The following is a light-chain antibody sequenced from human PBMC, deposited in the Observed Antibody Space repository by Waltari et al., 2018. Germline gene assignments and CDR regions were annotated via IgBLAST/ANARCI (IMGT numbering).Light chain of an antibody. Sequence: QSVLTQPPSASGTPGQRVTLPCSGSRSNHRNNYVNWYHQVPGTAPKLLIYRNNQPPSGVPDRVSGSKSGTSASLAISGLRSEDEGDYYCAAWDDSLSGVVFGGGTKLTVL. CDR2: RNN. CDR3: AAWDDSLSGVV. V-gene: IGLV1-47*01. J-gene: IGLJ2*01. CDR1: RSNHRNNY.